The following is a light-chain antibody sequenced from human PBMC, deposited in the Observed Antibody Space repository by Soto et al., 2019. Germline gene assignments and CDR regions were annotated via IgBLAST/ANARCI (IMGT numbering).Light chain of an antibody. CDR3: QQRSNWPPLFT. V-gene: IGKV3-11*01. Sequence: EIVLTQSPATLSLSPGERATLSCRASQSVSSYLAWYQQKPGQAPRLLIYDASNRATGIPARFSGSGSGTDFTLTISSLEAEAFAVYYCQQRSNWPPLFTFGPATKVDI. CDR2: DAS. CDR1: QSVSSY. J-gene: IGKJ3*01.